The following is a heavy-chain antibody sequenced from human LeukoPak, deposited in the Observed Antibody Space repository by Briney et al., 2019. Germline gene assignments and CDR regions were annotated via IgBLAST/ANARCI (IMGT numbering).Heavy chain of an antibody. CDR2: INHSGST. CDR1: GGSFSGYY. CDR3: ARAPPRIAARPISNWFDP. V-gene: IGHV4-34*01. D-gene: IGHD6-6*01. J-gene: IGHJ5*02. Sequence: SETLSLTCAVYGGSFSGYYWSWIRQPPGKWLEWIGEINHSGSTNYNPSLKSRVTISVDTSKNQFSLKLSSVTAADTAVYYCARAPPRIAARPISNWFDPWGQGTLVTVSS.